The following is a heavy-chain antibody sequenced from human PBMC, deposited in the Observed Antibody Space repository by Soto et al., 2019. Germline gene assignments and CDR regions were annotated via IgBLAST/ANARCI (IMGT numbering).Heavy chain of an antibody. CDR2: ISAYNGNT. V-gene: IGHV1-18*01. CDR1: GYTFTSYG. J-gene: IGHJ4*02. CDR3: ARVGGGGSSYSDHYFDY. D-gene: IGHD2-15*01. Sequence: QVQLVQSGAEVKKPGASVKVSCKASGYTFTSYGISWVRQDRGQGLEWMGWISAYNGNTNYAQKLQGRVTMTTDTSTSTAYMELRSLRSDDTAVYYCARVGGGGSSYSDHYFDYWGQGTLVTVSS.